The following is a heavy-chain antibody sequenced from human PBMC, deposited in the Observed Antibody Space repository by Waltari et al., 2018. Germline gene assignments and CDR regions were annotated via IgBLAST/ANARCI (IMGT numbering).Heavy chain of an antibody. CDR3: ARVWGVTTSDF. V-gene: IGHV3-48*03. Sequence: EVQLVESGGGLVQPGGSLRLSCAASGFSLSDYGMNWVRQAPGKGLEWLSFISSSGPTIHYADSVKGRCTVSRDNTKNSLSLQMNSLRAEDTAVYYCARVWGVTTSDFWGQGTLVTVSS. CDR2: ISSSGPTI. D-gene: IGHD4-17*01. CDR1: GFSLSDYG. J-gene: IGHJ4*02.